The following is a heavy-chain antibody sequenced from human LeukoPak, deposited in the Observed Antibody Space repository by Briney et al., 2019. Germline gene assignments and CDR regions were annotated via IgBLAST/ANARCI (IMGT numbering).Heavy chain of an antibody. CDR1: GSTFSSYW. CDR2: IKQDGSET. D-gene: IGHD2/OR15-2a*01. V-gene: IGHV3-7*01. J-gene: IGHJ1*01. CDR3: ATYSTLNARDFQH. Sequence: GGSLRLSCAASGSTFSSYWMSWVRQAPGKGLEWVANIKQDGSETYYVDSVKGRFTISRDNGKNSLYVQMNSLSVEDTAVYYCATYSTLNARDFQHWGQGTLVIVSS.